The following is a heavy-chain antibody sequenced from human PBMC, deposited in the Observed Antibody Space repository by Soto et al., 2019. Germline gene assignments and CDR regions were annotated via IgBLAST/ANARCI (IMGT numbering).Heavy chain of an antibody. CDR2: INPSGGST. CDR1: GYTFTSYY. D-gene: IGHD2-8*01. J-gene: IGHJ4*02. CDR3: ARPPYHVRINAVCSPIEY. Sequence: QVQLVQSGADVKKPGASVKISCKASGYTFTSYYMHWVRQAPGQGLEWMGIINPSGGSTNYAQKHRGRVAMNRDTSTSTVYMELNSLRSEDTAVYYCARPPYHVRINAVCSPIEYWGQGTLVTVSS. V-gene: IGHV1-46*01.